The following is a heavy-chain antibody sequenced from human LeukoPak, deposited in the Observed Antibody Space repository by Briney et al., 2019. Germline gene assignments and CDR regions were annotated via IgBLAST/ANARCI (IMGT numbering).Heavy chain of an antibody. CDR3: TTDPRNGYYFDY. J-gene: IGHJ4*02. D-gene: IGHD1-1*01. CDR2: IKSKTDGGTT. CDR1: GFTFSNAW. V-gene: IGHV3-15*01. Sequence: SGGSLRLSCAASGFTFSNAWMSWVRQAPGKGLGWIGRIKSKTDGGTTDYAALVKGRFTISRDDSTDTLYLQLNSLKTEDTAIYYCTTDPRNGYYFDYWGQGTLVTVSS.